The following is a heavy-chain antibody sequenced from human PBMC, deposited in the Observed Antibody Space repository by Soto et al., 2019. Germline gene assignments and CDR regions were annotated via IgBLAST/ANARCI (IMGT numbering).Heavy chain of an antibody. V-gene: IGHV1-8*01. J-gene: IGHJ6*02. CDR3: ARSILTGYHYYYGMDV. D-gene: IGHD3-9*01. CDR1: GYTVTGYD. Sequence: ASVKVSCKASGYTVTGYDIHWVRQATGQGLEWMGWMNPNTGYTANAQKFQGRVTMTRNISISTVYMELSSLSSEDTAVYYCARSILTGYHYYYGMDVWGQGTTVTVSS. CDR2: MNPNTGYT.